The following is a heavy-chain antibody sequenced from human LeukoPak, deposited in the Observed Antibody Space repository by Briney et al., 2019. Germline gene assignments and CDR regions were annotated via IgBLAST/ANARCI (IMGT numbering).Heavy chain of an antibody. D-gene: IGHD3-3*01. Sequence: SVKVSCKASGGTFSRYAISWVRQAPGQGLEWMGGIIPILGTANYAQKFQGRVTITADESTSTAYMELSSLRSEDTAVCYCASTIFGVVMGLDYWGQGTLVTVSS. J-gene: IGHJ4*02. CDR2: IIPILGTA. CDR1: GGTFSRYA. V-gene: IGHV1-69*01. CDR3: ASTIFGVVMGLDY.